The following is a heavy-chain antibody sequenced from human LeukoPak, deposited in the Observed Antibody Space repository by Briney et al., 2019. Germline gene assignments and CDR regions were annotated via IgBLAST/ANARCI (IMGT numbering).Heavy chain of an antibody. CDR3: ARGAFDRLEYSSYRSFDY. J-gene: IGHJ4*02. Sequence: SQTLSLTCTVSGGSISSGDYYWSWIRQPPGKGLEWIGYIYYSGSTYYNPSLKSRVTISVDTSKNQFSLKLSSVTAADTAVHYCARGAFDRLEYSSYRSFDYWGQGTLVTVSS. D-gene: IGHD6-6*01. CDR1: GGSISSGDYY. CDR2: IYYSGST. V-gene: IGHV4-30-4*01.